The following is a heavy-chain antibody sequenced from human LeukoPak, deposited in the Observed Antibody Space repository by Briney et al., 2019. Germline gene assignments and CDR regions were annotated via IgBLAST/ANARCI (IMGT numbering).Heavy chain of an antibody. CDR2: INHRGDI. CDR3: ATGERITMVGPDFDF. J-gene: IGHJ4*02. Sequence: SETLSLTCAVYGVSFTSYYWSWIRQPPGKGLEWIGEINHRGDINSNPSLRSRITMSIDTSRAQFSLRLRSLTAADTAIYYCATGERITMVGPDFDFWGQGSLVTVSS. V-gene: IGHV4-34*01. CDR1: GVSFTSYY. D-gene: IGHD3-10*01.